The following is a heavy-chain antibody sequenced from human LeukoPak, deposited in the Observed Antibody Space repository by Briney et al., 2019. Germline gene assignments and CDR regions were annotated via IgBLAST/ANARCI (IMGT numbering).Heavy chain of an antibody. CDR1: GGTFSSYD. D-gene: IGHD4-23*01. CDR2: IIPILGIA. CDR3: ARTYGGNSGGAFDI. V-gene: IGHV1-69*04. J-gene: IGHJ3*02. Sequence: EASVKVSCKASGGTFSSYDISWVRQAPGQGLEWMGRIIPILGIANYAQKFQGRVTITADKPTSTAYMELSSLRSEDTAVYYCARTYGGNSGGAFDIWGQGTMVTVSS.